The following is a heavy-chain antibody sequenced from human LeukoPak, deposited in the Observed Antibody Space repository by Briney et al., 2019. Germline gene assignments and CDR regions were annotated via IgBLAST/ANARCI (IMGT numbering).Heavy chain of an antibody. CDR1: GLPFSTYS. D-gene: IGHD1/OR15-1a*01. Sequence: PGGSLRLSCAASGLPFSTYSMNWVRQAPGKGLEWVSTISRTSSYIYEADSVKGRFTISRDDANNSLYLQMNNVRDDDTAVYYCVTRASVNGKTRFWGQGTLVTASS. CDR3: VTRASVNGKTRF. J-gene: IGHJ4*02. V-gene: IGHV3-21*01. CDR2: ISRTSSYI.